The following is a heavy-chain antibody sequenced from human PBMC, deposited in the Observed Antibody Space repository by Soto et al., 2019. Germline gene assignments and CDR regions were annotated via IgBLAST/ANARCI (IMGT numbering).Heavy chain of an antibody. CDR1: GYTFTIYD. D-gene: IGHD3-10*01. V-gene: IGHV1-8*01. J-gene: IGHJ5*02. CDR3: ARVHYYGSGSYYISDNWFDP. CDR2: MNPNSGNT. Sequence: VSCKASGYTFTIYDINWVRQATGQGLEWMGWMNPNSGNTGYAQKFQGRVTMTRNTSISTAYMELSSLRSEDTAVYYCARVHYYGSGSYYISDNWFDPWGQGTLVXVS.